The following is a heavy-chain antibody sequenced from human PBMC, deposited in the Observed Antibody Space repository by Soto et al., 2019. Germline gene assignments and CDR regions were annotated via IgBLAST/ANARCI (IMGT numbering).Heavy chain of an antibody. Sequence: GGSLRLSCAASGFTFSSYAMSWVRQAPGKGLEWVSAISGSGGSTYYADSVKGRFTTSRDNSKNTLYLQMNSLRAEDTAVYYCAKALPEVVVVAATPYYYYYGMDVWGQGTTVTVSS. V-gene: IGHV3-23*01. CDR1: GFTFSSYA. D-gene: IGHD2-15*01. J-gene: IGHJ6*02. CDR2: ISGSGGST. CDR3: AKALPEVVVVAATPYYYYYGMDV.